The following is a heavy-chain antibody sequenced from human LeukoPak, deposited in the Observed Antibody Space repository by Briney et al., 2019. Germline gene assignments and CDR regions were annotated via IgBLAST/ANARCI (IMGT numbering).Heavy chain of an antibody. J-gene: IGHJ6*03. CDR1: GFTFSSYG. Sequence: GGSLRLSCAASGFTFSSYGMHWVRQAPGKGLEWVAFIRYDGSNKYYADSVKGRFTISRDNSKNTLSVEMISLRVEDTAVYYCVKEVDIYSGLYYLNVWGKGTTVTVTS. CDR2: IRYDGSNK. D-gene: IGHD5-12*01. V-gene: IGHV3-30*02. CDR3: VKEVDIYSGLYYLNV.